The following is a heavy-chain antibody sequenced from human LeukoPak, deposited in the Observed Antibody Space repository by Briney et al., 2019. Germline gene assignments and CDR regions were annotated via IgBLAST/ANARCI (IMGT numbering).Heavy chain of an antibody. D-gene: IGHD4-17*01. J-gene: IGHJ4*02. V-gene: IGHV4-61*05. CDR3: ARRAVVGDYVDY. CDR2: IYYSGST. CDR1: GGSISSSTYS. Sequence: KASETLSLTCTVSGGSISSSTYSWGWIRQPPGKGLEWIGYIYYSGSTNYNPSLKSRVTISLDTSKNQFSLKLSSVTAADTAVYYCARRAVVGDYVDYWGQGTLVTVSS.